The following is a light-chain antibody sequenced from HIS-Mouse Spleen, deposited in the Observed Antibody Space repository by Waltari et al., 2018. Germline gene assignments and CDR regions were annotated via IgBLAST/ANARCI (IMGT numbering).Light chain of an antibody. CDR1: SSNIGSNY. CDR2: RNN. CDR3: AAWDDSLSGPV. J-gene: IGLJ3*02. V-gene: IGLV1-47*01. Sequence: QSVLTQPPSASGTPGQRVTISCSGSSSNIGSNYVYWYQQLPGTAPKLLIYRNNRRPAGLPGRFSGSKSGTSASLAISGLRSEDEAYYYCAAWDDSLSGPVFGGGTKLTVL.